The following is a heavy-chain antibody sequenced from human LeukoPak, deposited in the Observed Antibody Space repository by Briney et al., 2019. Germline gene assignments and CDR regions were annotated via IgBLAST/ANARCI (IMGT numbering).Heavy chain of an antibody. CDR3: AKDGGEAISSSWYY. CDR2: ISGSGGGT. CDR1: GFTFSNFA. J-gene: IGHJ4*02. V-gene: IGHV3-23*01. Sequence: PGGSLRLFCAATGFTFSNFAMSWVRQAPGKGLEWVSAISGSGGGTYYADSVKGRFTISRDNSRNTLYLQMNSLRAEDTAVYYCAKDGGEAISSSWYYWGQGALVTVSS. D-gene: IGHD6-13*01.